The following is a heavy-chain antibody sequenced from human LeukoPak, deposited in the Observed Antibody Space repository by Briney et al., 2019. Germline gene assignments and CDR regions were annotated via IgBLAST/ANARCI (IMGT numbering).Heavy chain of an antibody. V-gene: IGHV3-21*01. CDR1: GFTFSSFV. Sequence: GGSLRLSCAASGFTFSSFVMNWVRQAPGKGLEWVSSISSSSSYIYYADSVKGRFTISRDNAKNSLYLQMNSLRAEDTAVYYCARTGTADAFDIWGQGTMVTVSS. CDR2: ISSSSSYI. CDR3: ARTGTADAFDI. D-gene: IGHD1-1*01. J-gene: IGHJ3*02.